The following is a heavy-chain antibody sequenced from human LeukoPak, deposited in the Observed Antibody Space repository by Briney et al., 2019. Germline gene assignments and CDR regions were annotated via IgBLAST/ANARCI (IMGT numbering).Heavy chain of an antibody. D-gene: IGHD1-26*01. Sequence: GGSLRLSCAASGFTFGSYAMSWVRQAPGKGLEWVSAIGGRGGNTYYSDSVKGRFTISRDNSKNTLYLQMNSLRAEDTAVYYCATWSYVTYWGQGTLVTVSS. V-gene: IGHV3-23*01. CDR1: GFTFGSYA. J-gene: IGHJ4*02. CDR3: ATWSYVTY. CDR2: IGGRGGNT.